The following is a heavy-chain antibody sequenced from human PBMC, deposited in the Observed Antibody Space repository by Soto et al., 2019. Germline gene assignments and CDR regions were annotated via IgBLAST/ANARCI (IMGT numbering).Heavy chain of an antibody. D-gene: IGHD6-13*01. CDR3: AKATRGGAATLIRDY. Sequence: EVQLLESGGGLVQPGGSLRLSCAAAGFTFSIYAMSWVRQAPGKGLEWVSAISGSGGSTYYADSVKGRFTISRDNSTNPLDLQMNSLRADETAVYYCAKATRGGAATLIRDYWGEGTLVTVSS. CDR1: GFTFSIYA. J-gene: IGHJ4*02. V-gene: IGHV3-23*01. CDR2: ISGSGGST.